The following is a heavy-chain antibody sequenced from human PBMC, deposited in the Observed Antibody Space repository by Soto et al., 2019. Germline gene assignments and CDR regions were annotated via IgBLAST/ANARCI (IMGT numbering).Heavy chain of an antibody. D-gene: IGHD6-13*01. CDR3: ARGGEGGVYSSSWYLSWFDP. CDR2: IYYSGST. J-gene: IGHJ5*02. Sequence: QVQLQESGPGLVKPSQTLSLTCTVSGGSISSGGYYWSWIRQHPGKGLEWIGYIYYSGSTYSNPSLKSRVTISVDTSKNQFSLKLSSVTAADTAVYYCARGGEGGVYSSSWYLSWFDPWGQGTLVTVSS. CDR1: GGSISSGGYY. V-gene: IGHV4-31*03.